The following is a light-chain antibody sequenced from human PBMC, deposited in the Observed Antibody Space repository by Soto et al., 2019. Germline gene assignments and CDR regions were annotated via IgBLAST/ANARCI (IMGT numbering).Light chain of an antibody. J-gene: IGLJ2*01. Sequence: QSVLTQPPSVSGAPGQRVTISCTGSSSNVGTTYDVHWYRHLPGTAPKLLIYDNTNRPSGVPDRFSGSKSGTSASLAITGLQAEDEAYYYCQSFDSSLSASIFGGGTKLTVL. CDR3: QSFDSSLSASI. V-gene: IGLV1-40*01. CDR1: SSNVGTTYD. CDR2: DNT.